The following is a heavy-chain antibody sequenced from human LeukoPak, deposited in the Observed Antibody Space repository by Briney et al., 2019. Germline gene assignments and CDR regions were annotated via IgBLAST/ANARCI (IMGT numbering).Heavy chain of an antibody. CDR3: ARRGFSGTPPYYFDY. V-gene: IGHV3-30*02. D-gene: IGHD2-2*01. J-gene: IGHJ4*02. Sequence: PGGSPRLSCAASGFTFSSYGMHWVRQAPGKGLEWVAFIRYDGSNKYYADSVKGRFTISRDNAKNSLYLQMNSLRAEDTAVYYCARRGFSGTPPYYFDYWGQGTLVTVSS. CDR2: IRYDGSNK. CDR1: GFTFSSYG.